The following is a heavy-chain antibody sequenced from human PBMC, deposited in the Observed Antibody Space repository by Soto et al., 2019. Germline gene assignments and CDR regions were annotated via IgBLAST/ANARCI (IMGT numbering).Heavy chain of an antibody. Sequence: SETLSLTCTVSGGAVSSGTYYWSWIRQPPGKGLEWIGHIYFTGSTNYNPSLKSRFTMSLDTSRNQFSLKLSSVTAADTAVYYYDSSPYTFENWFDPWGQGTLVTVSS. J-gene: IGHJ5*02. CDR2: IYFTGST. CDR3: DSSPYTFENWFDP. V-gene: IGHV4-61*01. D-gene: IGHD3-16*01. CDR1: GGAVSSGTYY.